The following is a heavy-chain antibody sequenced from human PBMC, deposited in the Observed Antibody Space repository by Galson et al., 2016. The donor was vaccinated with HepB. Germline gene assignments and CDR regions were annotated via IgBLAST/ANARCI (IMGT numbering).Heavy chain of an antibody. V-gene: IGHV3-30*03. Sequence: SLRLSCAGSGFTFGDYTINWVRQAPGKGLQWVAKITYDAKNVYYAESLKGRSAISIDYSKNALYLELNSLRVEDTAVYYCAADATTIVTAFDYWGQGTLVTVSS. CDR2: ITYDAKNV. J-gene: IGHJ4*02. D-gene: IGHD2/OR15-2a*01. CDR1: GFTFGDYT. CDR3: AADATTIVTAFDY.